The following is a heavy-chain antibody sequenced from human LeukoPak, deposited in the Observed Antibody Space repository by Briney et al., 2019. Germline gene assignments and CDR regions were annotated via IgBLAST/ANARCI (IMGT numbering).Heavy chain of an antibody. V-gene: IGHV5-51*01. D-gene: IGHD5-24*01. J-gene: IGHJ4*02. Sequence: GESLKISCKGSGYSFTNFWIGWVRQMPGKGLEWMGIIHPGDSDTAYSPSFQGQVTISADKSISTAYLQWSSLKASDTAMYYCARRNGYNAGALDFDYWGQGTLVTVSS. CDR3: ARRNGYNAGALDFDY. CDR2: IHPGDSDT. CDR1: GYSFTNFW.